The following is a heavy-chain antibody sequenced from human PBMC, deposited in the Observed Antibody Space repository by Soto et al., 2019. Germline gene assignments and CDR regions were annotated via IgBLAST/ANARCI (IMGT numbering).Heavy chain of an antibody. CDR2: ISWNSGSI. Sequence: EVQLVESGGGLVQPGRSLRLSCAASGFTFDDYAMHWVRQAPGKGLEWVSGISWNSGSIGYADSVKGRFTISRDNAKNSLYLQMNSLRAEXTALYYCAKGNWGFDYWGQGTLVTVSS. CDR1: GFTFDDYA. D-gene: IGHD7-27*01. CDR3: AKGNWGFDY. J-gene: IGHJ4*02. V-gene: IGHV3-9*01.